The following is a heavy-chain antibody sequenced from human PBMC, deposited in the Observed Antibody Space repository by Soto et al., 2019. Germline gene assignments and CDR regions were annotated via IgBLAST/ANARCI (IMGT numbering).Heavy chain of an antibody. D-gene: IGHD1-26*01. CDR2: IWHDGSNK. Sequence: QVQLVESGGGVDQPGGSLRLSCAASGFAFNNYGMHWVRQAPGKGLEWVALIWHDGSNKGYADSVKGRFTISRDNSKNTLNLQMNSLRVEDTAVYYCTRAAIRGELLEYWGQGTQVTVSS. J-gene: IGHJ4*02. CDR1: GFAFNNYG. V-gene: IGHV3-33*01. CDR3: TRAAIRGELLEY.